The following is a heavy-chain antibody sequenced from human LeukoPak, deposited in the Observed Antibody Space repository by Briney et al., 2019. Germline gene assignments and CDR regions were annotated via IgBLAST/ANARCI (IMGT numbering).Heavy chain of an antibody. D-gene: IGHD6-19*01. J-gene: IGHJ4*02. V-gene: IGHV1-2*06. CDR3: ARGGSSGRSNY. CDR1: GYTFTSYD. CDR2: INPNIGGT. Sequence: ASVKVSCKASGYTFTSYDINWVRQATGQGLEWMGRINPNIGGTNYAQKFQGRVTMTRDTSITTAYMELRRLRSDDTAVYYCARGGSSGRSNYWGQGTLVTVSS.